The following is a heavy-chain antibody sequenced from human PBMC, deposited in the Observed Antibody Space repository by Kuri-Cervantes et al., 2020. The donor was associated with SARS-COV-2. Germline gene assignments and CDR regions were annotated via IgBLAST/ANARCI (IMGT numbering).Heavy chain of an antibody. Sequence: ASVKVSCKVSGYTLTELSMHWVRQAPGQGLEWMGIINPSGGSTSYAQKFQGRVTMTRDTSTSTVYMELSSLRSEDTAVYYCASELVVIRGWFDYWGQGTLVTVSS. J-gene: IGHJ4*02. D-gene: IGHD3-22*01. V-gene: IGHV1-46*03. CDR2: INPSGGST. CDR3: ASELVVIRGWFDY. CDR1: GYTLTELS.